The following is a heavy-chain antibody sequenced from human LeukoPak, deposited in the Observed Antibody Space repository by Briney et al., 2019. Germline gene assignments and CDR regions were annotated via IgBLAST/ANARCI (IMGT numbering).Heavy chain of an antibody. D-gene: IGHD6-13*01. CDR1: GFTFSGNW. Sequence: GGSLRLSCAASGFTFSGNWMHWVRQTPGKGLVWVSHISTDGRTITYADFVKGRFTISRDNAKNTLYLQMNSLRVEDTALYYCVRGQATAWGLDYWGQGTLVTVSS. CDR3: VRGQATAWGLDY. V-gene: IGHV3-74*03. CDR2: ISTDGRTI. J-gene: IGHJ4*02.